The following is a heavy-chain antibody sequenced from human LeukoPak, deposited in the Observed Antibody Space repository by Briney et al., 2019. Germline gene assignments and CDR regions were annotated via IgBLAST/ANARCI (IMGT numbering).Heavy chain of an antibody. CDR3: ARSSGSGSYYNYYGLDA. CDR2: ITATGNA. V-gene: IGHV3-23*01. J-gene: IGHJ6*02. D-gene: IGHD3-10*01. CDR1: GFTLSSHA. Sequence: GGSLRLSCVASGFTLSSHAMSWVRQAPGKGLEWVSSITATGNAYYADSVKGRFTVTRDDSKNTLYLQMSSLRVEDTAVHHCARSSGSGSYYNYYGLDAWGQGTTVTVSS.